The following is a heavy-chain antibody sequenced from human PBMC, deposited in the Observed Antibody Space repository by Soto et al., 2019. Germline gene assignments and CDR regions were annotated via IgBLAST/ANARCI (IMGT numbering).Heavy chain of an antibody. V-gene: IGHV1-3*01. CDR2: NNAATGAT. CDR1: YTFSNYS. CDR3: AKGHHAGSWTMDH. D-gene: IGHD6-13*01. Sequence: QVQLVQSATEVKKPGASVRVPCKYTFSNYSLHWVRQAAGQRLEWMGCNNAATGATEYSQKFRDRVTIYRDTSANIVYREMNSLRFEATAVYFCAKGHHAGSWTMDHWGQGTLVTVSS. J-gene: IGHJ4*02.